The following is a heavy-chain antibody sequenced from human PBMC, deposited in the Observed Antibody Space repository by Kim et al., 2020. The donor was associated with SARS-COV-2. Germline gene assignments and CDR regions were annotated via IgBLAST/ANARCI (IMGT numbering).Heavy chain of an antibody. V-gene: IGHV3-30*18. CDR2: ISYDRSNK. Sequence: GGSLRLSCAASGFTFSSYGMHWVRQAPGKGLEWVAFISYDRSNKYYADSVKGRFTISRDNSKNTLYLQMNSLRAEDTAVYYCAKDPEEAAAVEAYYYYGMDVWGQGTTVTVSS. CDR3: AKDPEEAAAVEAYYYYGMDV. D-gene: IGHD2-15*01. CDR1: GFTFSSYG. J-gene: IGHJ6*02.